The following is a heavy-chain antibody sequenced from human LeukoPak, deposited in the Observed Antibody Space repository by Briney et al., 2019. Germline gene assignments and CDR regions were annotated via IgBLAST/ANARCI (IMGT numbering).Heavy chain of an antibody. D-gene: IGHD2-2*01. V-gene: IGHV3-21*04. J-gene: IGHJ4*02. CDR1: GFTFSSYG. CDR3: ARPSGGIVPAAIPKWELLAPFDY. Sequence: GGSLRLSCTASGFTFSSYGMNWVRQAPGKGLEWVASINRGSNNKYYVDSVSGRFTISRDNAKDSLYLQMNSLRAEDTAVYYCARPSGGIVPAAIPKWELLAPFDYWGQGTLVTVSS. CDR2: INRGSNNK.